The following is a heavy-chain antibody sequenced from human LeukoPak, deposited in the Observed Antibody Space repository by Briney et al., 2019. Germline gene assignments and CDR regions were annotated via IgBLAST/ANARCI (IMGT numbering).Heavy chain of an antibody. CDR3: ARDFHLDY. Sequence: SETLSLTCTVSGGSISSRSYYWGWIRQPPGKGLEWIGEINHSGSTNYNPSLKSRVTISVDTSKNQFSLKLSSVTAADTAVYYCARDFHLDYWGQGTLVTVSS. CDR1: GGSISSRSYY. CDR2: INHSGST. J-gene: IGHJ4*02. V-gene: IGHV4-39*07.